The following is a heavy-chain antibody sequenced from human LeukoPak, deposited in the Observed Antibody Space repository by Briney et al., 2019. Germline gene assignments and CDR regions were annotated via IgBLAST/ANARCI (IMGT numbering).Heavy chain of an antibody. CDR1: GFTFSSYG. J-gene: IGHJ4*02. CDR3: ARTITMMHYFDY. CDR2: IWYDGSNK. Sequence: GGSLRLSCAASGFTFSSYGMHWVRQAPGKGLEWVAVIWYDGSNKYYADSVKGRFTISRDNSKNTLYLQMNSLRAEDTAVYYCARTITMMHYFDYWGQGTLVTVSS. V-gene: IGHV3-33*01. D-gene: IGHD3-22*01.